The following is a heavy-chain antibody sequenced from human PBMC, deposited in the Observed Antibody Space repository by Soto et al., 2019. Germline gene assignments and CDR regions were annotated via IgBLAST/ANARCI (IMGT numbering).Heavy chain of an antibody. D-gene: IGHD3-22*01. J-gene: IGHJ4*02. Sequence: GGSLRLSCAASGFTFSSYTISWVRQAPGKGLEWVSAISGSGGTTYYADSVKGRFTISRDNSKNTLYLQMNSLRAEDTAVYYCAKKRWLLNGPFDYWGQGTLVTVSS. CDR1: GFTFSSYT. V-gene: IGHV3-23*01. CDR2: ISGSGGTT. CDR3: AKKRWLLNGPFDY.